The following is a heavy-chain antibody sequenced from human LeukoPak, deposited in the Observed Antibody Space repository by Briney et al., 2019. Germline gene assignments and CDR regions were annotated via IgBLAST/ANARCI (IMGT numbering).Heavy chain of an antibody. Sequence: GRSLRLSCTASGFTFGDYAMSWVRQAPGKGLEWVGFIRSKAYGGTTEYAASVKARFTISRDDSKSIAYLQMNSLKTEDTAVYYCTRDPGSGYYLDYWGQGTLVTVSS. CDR3: TRDPGSGYYLDY. CDR1: GFTFGDYA. D-gene: IGHD3-10*01. V-gene: IGHV3-49*04. J-gene: IGHJ4*02. CDR2: IRSKAYGGTT.